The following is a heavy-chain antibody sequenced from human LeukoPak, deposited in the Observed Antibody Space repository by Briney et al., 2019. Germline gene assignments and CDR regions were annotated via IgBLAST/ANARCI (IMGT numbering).Heavy chain of an antibody. V-gene: IGHV3-23*01. CDR3: ARVPYYYGLYYYGMDV. CDR1: GFTFSSYA. J-gene: IGHJ6*02. D-gene: IGHD3-10*01. CDR2: ISGSGGNT. Sequence: PGGSLRLSCAASGFTFSSYAMSWVRQAPGKGLEWVSVISGSGGNTYYADSVKGRFTISRDNSKNTLYLQMNSLRVEDTAVYYCARVPYYYGLYYYGMDVWGQGTTVTVSS.